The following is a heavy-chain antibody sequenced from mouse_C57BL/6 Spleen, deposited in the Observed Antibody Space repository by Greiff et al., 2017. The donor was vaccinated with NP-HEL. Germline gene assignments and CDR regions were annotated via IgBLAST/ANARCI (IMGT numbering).Heavy chain of an antibody. Sequence: EVQVVESGGGLVQPKGSLKLSCAASGFSFNTYAMNWDRQAPGKGLEWVARIRSKSNNYATYYADSVKDRFTISRDDSESMLYLQMNNLKTEYTAMDYCVRHVVDYWGQGTTLTVSS. V-gene: IGHV10-1*01. CDR3: VRHVVDY. J-gene: IGHJ2*01. CDR2: IRSKSNNYAT. CDR1: GFSFNTYA.